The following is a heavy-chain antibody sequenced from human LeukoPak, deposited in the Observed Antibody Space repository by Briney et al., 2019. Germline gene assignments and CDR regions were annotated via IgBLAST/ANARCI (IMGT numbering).Heavy chain of an antibody. J-gene: IGHJ4*02. CDR3: AGDYYDSSGYYLGY. D-gene: IGHD3-22*01. CDR2: ISYDGSNK. CDR1: GFTFSSYA. Sequence: GGSLRLSCAASGFTFSSYAMHWVRQAPGKGLEWVAVISYDGSNKYYADSVKGRFTISRDNSKNTLYLQMNSLRAEDTAVYYCAGDYYDSSGYYLGYWGQGTLVTVSS. V-gene: IGHV3-30-3*01.